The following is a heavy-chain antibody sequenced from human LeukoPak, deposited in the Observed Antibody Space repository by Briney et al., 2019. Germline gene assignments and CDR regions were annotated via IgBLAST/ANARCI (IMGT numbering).Heavy chain of an antibody. J-gene: IGHJ4*02. D-gene: IGHD3/OR15-3a*01. CDR1: RFTISGAW. V-gene: IGHV3-15*05. Sequence: GGSLRLSCAVSRFTISGAWMTWVRQAPGKGLEWVGRVKRKIDGETTDYAAPVKGRFTISRDDSKNMAYLQMNSLKAEDTGIYYCTTDVGLYWGQGTLVTVSS. CDR3: TTDVGLY. CDR2: VKRKIDGETT.